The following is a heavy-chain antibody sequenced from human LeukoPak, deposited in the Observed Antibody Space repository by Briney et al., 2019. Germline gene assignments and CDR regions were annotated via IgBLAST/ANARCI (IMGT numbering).Heavy chain of an antibody. Sequence: PSETLSLTCTVSGGSISSHYWSWIRQPPGKGLEGIGDIYYSGGTNYNPSLKSRVTISVDTSKNQFSMKLSSVTAADTAVYYCARAGASCGGDCYLLQNDDAFDIWGQGTMVTVSS. J-gene: IGHJ3*02. CDR1: GGSISSHY. V-gene: IGHV4-59*11. CDR3: ARAGASCGGDCYLLQNDDAFDI. D-gene: IGHD2-21*02. CDR2: IYYSGGT.